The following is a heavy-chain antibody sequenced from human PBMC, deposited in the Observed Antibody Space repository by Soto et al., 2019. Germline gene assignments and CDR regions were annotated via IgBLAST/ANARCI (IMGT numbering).Heavy chain of an antibody. Sequence: PGGSLRLSCAASGFTFSSYAMSWVRQAPGKGLEWVSAISGSGGSTYYADSVKGRFTISRDNSKNTLYLQMNSLRTADTAVYYCAKDLSYYDSSAQGVFDYWGQGTLVTVSS. CDR2: ISGSGGST. D-gene: IGHD3-22*01. CDR3: AKDLSYYDSSAQGVFDY. J-gene: IGHJ4*02. V-gene: IGHV3-23*01. CDR1: GFTFSSYA.